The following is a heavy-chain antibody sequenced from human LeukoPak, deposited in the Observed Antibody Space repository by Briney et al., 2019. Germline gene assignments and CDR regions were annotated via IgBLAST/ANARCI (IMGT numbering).Heavy chain of an antibody. CDR2: INGDGGST. J-gene: IGHJ4*02. Sequence: GGSLRLSCAASGFTFDDYGMSWVRQAPGKGLEWVSGINGDGGSTGYVESVKGRFTISRDNAKNSLYLQMISLRAEDTALYYCARVATIIGADYFDYWGQGTLVTVSS. V-gene: IGHV3-20*04. CDR1: GFTFDDYG. D-gene: IGHD5-12*01. CDR3: ARVATIIGADYFDY.